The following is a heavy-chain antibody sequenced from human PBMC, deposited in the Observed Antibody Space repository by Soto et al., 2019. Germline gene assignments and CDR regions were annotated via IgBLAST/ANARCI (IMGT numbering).Heavy chain of an antibody. CDR2: IYHSGST. CDR1: GGSISSSYW. CDR3: ARVSGSYYYGMDV. Sequence: QVQLQESGPGLVKPSGTLSLTCAVSGGSISSSYWWSWVRQPPGKGLEWIGEIYHSGSTNYNTSLKSRVTISVDKSKNQFSLKVTSVTAADTAVYYCARVSGSYYYGMDVWGQGTTVTVYS. V-gene: IGHV4-4*02. J-gene: IGHJ6*02.